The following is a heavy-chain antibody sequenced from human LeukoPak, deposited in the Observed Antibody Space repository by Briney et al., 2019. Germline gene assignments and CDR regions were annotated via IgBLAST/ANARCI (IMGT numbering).Heavy chain of an antibody. CDR2: ISGSGGST. CDR3: AKDSPWLEESRWFDY. J-gene: IGHJ4*02. V-gene: IGHV3-23*01. D-gene: IGHD6-19*01. CDR1: GFTLSSYA. Sequence: PGGSLRLSCAASGFTLSSYAMSWVRQAPGKGLEWVSAISGSGGSTYYADSVKGRFTISRDNSKNTLYLQMNSLRAEDTAVYYCAKDSPWLEESRWFDYWGQGTLVTVSS.